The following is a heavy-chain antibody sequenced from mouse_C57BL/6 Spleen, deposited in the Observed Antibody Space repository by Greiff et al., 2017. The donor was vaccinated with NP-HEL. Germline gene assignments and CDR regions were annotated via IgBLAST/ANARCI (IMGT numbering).Heavy chain of an antibody. D-gene: IGHD1-1*01. Sequence: VQLQQSGAELVMPGASVKLSCKASGYTFTSYWMHWVNQRPGQGLEWIGEIDPSDSYTNYNQKFKGKSTFTVDKSSSTAYMQLSSLTSEDSAVYYCARTTTVVGGYFDVWGTGTTVTVSS. CDR1: GYTFTSYW. CDR3: ARTTTVVGGYFDV. V-gene: IGHV1-69*01. CDR2: IDPSDSYT. J-gene: IGHJ1*03.